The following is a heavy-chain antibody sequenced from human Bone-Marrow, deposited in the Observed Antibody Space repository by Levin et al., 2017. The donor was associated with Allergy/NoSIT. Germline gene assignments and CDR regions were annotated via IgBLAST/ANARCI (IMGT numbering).Heavy chain of an antibody. Sequence: PSETLSLTCNVSGYSISSGHYWGWIRQPPGKGLEWIGNIYHSGSTSYNPSLKSRATISVDTSKNQFSLKLISVTAADTAVYYCAREGGVAGNWVDPWGQGILVTVSS. J-gene: IGHJ5*02. CDR3: AREGGVAGNWVDP. V-gene: IGHV4-38-2*02. CDR1: GYSISSGHY. D-gene: IGHD2-15*01. CDR2: IYHSGST.